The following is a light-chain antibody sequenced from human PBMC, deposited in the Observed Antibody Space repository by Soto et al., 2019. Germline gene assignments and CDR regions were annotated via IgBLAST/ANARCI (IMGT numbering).Light chain of an antibody. J-gene: IGLJ2*01. CDR1: NIGSKS. Sequence: SYELTQPPSVSVAPGKTARITWGGNNIGSKSVHWYQQKPGQAPVLVIYYDSDRPSGIPERFSGSNSGNTATLTISRVEAGDEADYYCQVWDSSSDHRVVFGGGTQLTVL. CDR3: QVWDSSSDHRVV. V-gene: IGLV3-21*04. CDR2: YDS.